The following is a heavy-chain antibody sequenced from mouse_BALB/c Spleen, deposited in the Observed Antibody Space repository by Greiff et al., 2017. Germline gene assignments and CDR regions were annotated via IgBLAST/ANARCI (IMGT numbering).Heavy chain of an antibody. J-gene: IGHJ2*01. D-gene: IGHD1-1*01. CDR1: GYTFTDYN. Sequence: VQLQQSGPELVKPGASVKISCKASGYTFTDYNMHWVKQSHGKSLEWIGYIYPYNGGTGYNQKFKSKATLTVDNSSSTAYMELRSLTSEDSAVYYCARVTTVVAGDYWGQGTTLTVSS. V-gene: IGHV1S29*02. CDR3: ARVTTVVAGDY. CDR2: IYPYNGGT.